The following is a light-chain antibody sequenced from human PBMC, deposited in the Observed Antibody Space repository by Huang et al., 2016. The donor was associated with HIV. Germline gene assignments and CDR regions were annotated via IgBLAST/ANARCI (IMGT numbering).Light chain of an antibody. V-gene: IGKV1-9*01. Sequence: QLTQSTSSLSMSVGDRVIITCQASQDIANSLAWYQHKPGRAPKLLISAASTLQSCVPSRFSGGSAGTYFTLIITNLQPDDFASYYCQQLHSYPITFGQGTRLDI. CDR1: QDIANS. CDR3: QQLHSYPIT. J-gene: IGKJ5*01. CDR2: AAS.